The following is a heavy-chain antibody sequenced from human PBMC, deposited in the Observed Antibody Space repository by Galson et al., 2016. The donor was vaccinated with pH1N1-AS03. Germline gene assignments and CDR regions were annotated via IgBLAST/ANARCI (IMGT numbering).Heavy chain of an antibody. CDR1: AFSFSRHW. D-gene: IGHD3-22*01. J-gene: IGHJ3*01. CDR3: AREGRVTESDGYYRPLDL. V-gene: IGHV3-74*03. CDR2: ISSDGSRT. Sequence: CAASAFSFSRHWMHWVRQAPGKGLVWVSRISSDGSRTTYTDSVKGRFSISRDNAQNMLYLELNSLRDEDTALYFCAREGRVTESDGYYRPLDLWGQGAMVVVS.